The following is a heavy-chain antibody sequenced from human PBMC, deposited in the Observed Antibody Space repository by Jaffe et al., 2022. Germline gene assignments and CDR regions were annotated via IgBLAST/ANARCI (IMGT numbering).Heavy chain of an antibody. J-gene: IGHJ4*02. Sequence: QVQLVQSGAEVKKPGASVKVSCKASGYTFTSYAMHWVRQAPGQRLEWMGWINAGNGNTKYSQKFQGRVTITRDTSASTAYMELSSLRSEDTAVYYCARDGWQQLTIFDYWGQGTLVTVSS. D-gene: IGHD6-13*01. CDR2: INAGNGNT. V-gene: IGHV1-3*01. CDR3: ARDGWQQLTIFDY. CDR1: GYTFTSYA.